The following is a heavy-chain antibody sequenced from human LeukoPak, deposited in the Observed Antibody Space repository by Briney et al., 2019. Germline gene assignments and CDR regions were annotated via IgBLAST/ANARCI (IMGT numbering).Heavy chain of an antibody. D-gene: IGHD6-19*01. CDR3: ARDQSSGWFDP. CDR2: IYYTGST. CDR1: GGSISYHY. J-gene: IGHJ5*02. Sequence: SETLSLTCIVSGGSISYHYWSWIRQPPGKGLEGIGYIYYTGSTNYNPSLKSRVTMSVDTSKNQFSLTLSSVNAADTAVYYCARDQSSGWFDPWGQGTLVTVSS. V-gene: IGHV4-59*11.